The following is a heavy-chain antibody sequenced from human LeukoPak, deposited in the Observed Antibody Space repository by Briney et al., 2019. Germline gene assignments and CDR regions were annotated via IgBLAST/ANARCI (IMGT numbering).Heavy chain of an antibody. Sequence: ASVKVSCKASGYTFTSYDINWVRQATGQGLEWMGWMNPNSGNTGYAQKFQGRVTMTRNTSIGTAYMELSSLRSEDTAVYYCARAGSSWTYYYYYYMDVWGKGTTVTISS. CDR3: ARAGSSWTYYYYYYMDV. CDR1: GYTFTSYD. V-gene: IGHV1-8*01. J-gene: IGHJ6*03. CDR2: MNPNSGNT. D-gene: IGHD6-13*01.